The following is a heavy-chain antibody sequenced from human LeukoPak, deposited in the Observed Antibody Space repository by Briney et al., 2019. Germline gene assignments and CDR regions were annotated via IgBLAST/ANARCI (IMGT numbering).Heavy chain of an antibody. D-gene: IGHD5-24*01. CDR2: ISSSSGDT. CDR3: ARVAWPDAFDI. J-gene: IGHJ3*02. CDR1: GFTFNSYA. V-gene: IGHV3-23*01. Sequence: GGSLRLSCAASGFTFNSYAMGWVRQAPGKGLEWVSTISSSSGDTYYADSVKGRLTVSRDNSKNTLYLQMNGLRAEDTAVYYCARVAWPDAFDIWGQGTMVTVS.